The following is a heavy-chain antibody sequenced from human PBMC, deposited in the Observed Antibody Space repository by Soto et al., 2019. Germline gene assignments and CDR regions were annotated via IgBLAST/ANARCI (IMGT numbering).Heavy chain of an antibody. CDR3: ARVASEDIVVVVAATGPCGY. CDR2: ISAYNGNT. D-gene: IGHD2-15*01. V-gene: IGHV1-18*01. J-gene: IGHJ4*02. Sequence: QVQLVQSGAEVKKPGASVKVSCKASGYTFTSYGISWVRQAPGQGLEWMGWISAYNGNTNYAQKLQGRVTMTTDTATSTVYMELRSLRYDDTAVYYCARVASEDIVVVVAATGPCGYWGQGTLVTVSA. CDR1: GYTFTSYG.